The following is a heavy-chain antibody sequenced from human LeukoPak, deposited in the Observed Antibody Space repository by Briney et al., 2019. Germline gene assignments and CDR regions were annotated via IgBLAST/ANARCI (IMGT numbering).Heavy chain of an antibody. V-gene: IGHV1-69*04. Sequence: GASVKVSCKASGGTFSSYAISWVRQAPGQGLEWMGRIIPILGIANYAQKFQGRVTITADKSTSTAYMKLSSLRSEDTAVYYCARSVVGATTSLDYWGQGTLVTVSS. CDR1: GGTFSSYA. CDR2: IIPILGIA. D-gene: IGHD1-26*01. CDR3: ARSVVGATTSLDY. J-gene: IGHJ4*02.